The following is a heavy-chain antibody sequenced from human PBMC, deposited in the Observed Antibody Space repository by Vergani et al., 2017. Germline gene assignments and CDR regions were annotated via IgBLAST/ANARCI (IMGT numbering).Heavy chain of an antibody. J-gene: IGHJ6*02. D-gene: IGHD3-9*01. CDR2: IYYSGST. CDR1: GGSISSSSYY. V-gene: IGHV4-39*01. CDR3: ARNESHYDILTGYISYYYGIDV. Sequence: QLQLQESGPGLVKPSETLSLTCTVSGGSISSSSYYWGWIRQPPGKGLEWIGSIYYSGSTYYNPSLKTRVTISVDTSKNQFSLKLSSVTAADTAVYYCARNESHYDILTGYISYYYGIDVWGQGTTVTVSS.